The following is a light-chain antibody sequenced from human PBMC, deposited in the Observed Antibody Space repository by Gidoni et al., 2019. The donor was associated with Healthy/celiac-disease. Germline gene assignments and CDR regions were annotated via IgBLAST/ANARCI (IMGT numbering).Light chain of an antibody. CDR2: AAS. Sequence: DIQMTQSPSSLSASVGDRVTITCRASQSISSYLNWYQQKQGKAPKLLIYAASSLQSGVPSRFSGSGSGTDFTLTISSLQPEDFATYYCQQSYSTPPFFGLGPKLEIK. V-gene: IGKV1-39*01. CDR1: QSISSY. CDR3: QQSYSTPPF. J-gene: IGKJ2*01.